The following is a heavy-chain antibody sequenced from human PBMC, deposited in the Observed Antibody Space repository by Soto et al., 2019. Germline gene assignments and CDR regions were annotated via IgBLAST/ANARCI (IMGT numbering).Heavy chain of an antibody. Sequence: SETLSLTCTVTGVSISTYYWSWIRQPPGKRLEWLGYLYFNGNTDYNPSLQSRVAISLDTSKSQFSLKVTSVTATDTAVYYCARQGFGPLHGLVDVWGQGTTVTVSS. CDR2: LYFNGNT. V-gene: IGHV4-59*08. CDR1: GVSISTYY. CDR3: ARQGFGPLHGLVDV. D-gene: IGHD3-10*01. J-gene: IGHJ6*02.